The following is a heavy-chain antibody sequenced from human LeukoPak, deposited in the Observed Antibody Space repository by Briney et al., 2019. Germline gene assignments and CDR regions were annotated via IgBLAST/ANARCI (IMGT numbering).Heavy chain of an antibody. Sequence: GRSLRLSCAASGFTFSSYEMNWVRQAPGKGLEWVSYISSSGSTIYYADSVKGRFTISRDNAKNSLHLQMNSLRAEDTAVYYCARDPTHYDDGIGYYGDAYDIWGQGTMVTVSS. CDR2: ISSSGSTI. CDR3: ARDPTHYDDGIGYYGDAYDI. J-gene: IGHJ3*02. D-gene: IGHD3-22*01. V-gene: IGHV3-48*03. CDR1: GFTFSSYE.